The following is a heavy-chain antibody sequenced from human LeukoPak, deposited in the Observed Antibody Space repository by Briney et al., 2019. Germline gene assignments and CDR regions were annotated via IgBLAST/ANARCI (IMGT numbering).Heavy chain of an antibody. Sequence: GASVKVSCKASGYTFTSYGISWVRQAPGQGLEWMGWISAYNGNTNYAQKLQGRVTMTTDTSTSTAYMELRSLRSDDTAVYYCARVDDPELSRMATIAHYFDYWGQGTLVTVSS. D-gene: IGHD5-24*01. J-gene: IGHJ4*02. CDR2: ISAYNGNT. CDR3: ARVDDPELSRMATIAHYFDY. CDR1: GYTFTSYG. V-gene: IGHV1-18*01.